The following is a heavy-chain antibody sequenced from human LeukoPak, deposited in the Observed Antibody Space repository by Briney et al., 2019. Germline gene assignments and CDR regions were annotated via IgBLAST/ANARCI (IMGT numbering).Heavy chain of an antibody. Sequence: ALVKVSCKASGYTFTGYYMHWVRQAPGQGLEWMGWINPNSGGTNYAQKFQGRVTMTRDTSISTAYMELSRLRSDDTAVYYCARDDSRGVVPAAPNWFDPWGQGTLVTVSS. J-gene: IGHJ5*02. CDR3: ARDDSRGVVPAAPNWFDP. V-gene: IGHV1-2*02. CDR2: INPNSGGT. CDR1: GYTFTGYY. D-gene: IGHD2-2*01.